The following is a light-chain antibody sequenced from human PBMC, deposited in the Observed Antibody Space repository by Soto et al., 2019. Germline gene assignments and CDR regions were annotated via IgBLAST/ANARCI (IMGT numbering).Light chain of an antibody. CDR3: QQRSNWPPIT. J-gene: IGKJ5*01. V-gene: IGKV3D-20*02. CDR1: QSVSSSY. Sequence: ERVLTQSPGTLSVSPGERATLSCRGSQSVSSSYLAWYQQKPGQAPRLLFYGASTGATGLPARFSGSGSGTDFTLTISSLEPEDFAVYYCQQRSNWPPITFGQGTRLEIK. CDR2: GAS.